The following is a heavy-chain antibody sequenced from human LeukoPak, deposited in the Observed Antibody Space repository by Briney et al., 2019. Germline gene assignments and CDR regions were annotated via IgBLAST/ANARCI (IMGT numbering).Heavy chain of an antibody. CDR3: ASRAGGPAAIGFDP. CDR2: IIPIFGTA. V-gene: IGHV1-69*05. Sequence: SVKVSCKASGGTFSSYAISWVRQAPGQGLEWMGGIIPIFGTANYAQKFQSRVTITTDESTSTAYMELSSLRSEDTAVYYCASRAGGPAAIGFDPWGQGTLVTVSS. D-gene: IGHD2-2*01. J-gene: IGHJ5*02. CDR1: GGTFSSYA.